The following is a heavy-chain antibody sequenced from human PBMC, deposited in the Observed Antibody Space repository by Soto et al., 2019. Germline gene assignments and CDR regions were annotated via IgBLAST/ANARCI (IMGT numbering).Heavy chain of an antibody. Sequence: ASVKVSCKTSGYTFTHHYIYWVRQAPGQGLQWMGGINPSGGRTWYEETFQGRVTLTRDTSTTTVYMELTSLRSDDTAVYYCVREIDASGYGVIDHWGRG. V-gene: IGHV1-46*01. CDR2: INPSGGRT. J-gene: IGHJ4*02. D-gene: IGHD3-22*01. CDR3: VREIDASGYGVIDH. CDR1: GYTFTHHY.